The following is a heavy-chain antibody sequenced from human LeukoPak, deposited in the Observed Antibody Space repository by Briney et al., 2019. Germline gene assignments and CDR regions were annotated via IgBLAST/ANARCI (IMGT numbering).Heavy chain of an antibody. CDR3: ARDTRPGYCSSTSCYTSTLFDY. CDR1: GFTFSSYG. D-gene: IGHD2-2*02. CDR2: IWYDGSNK. Sequence: PGGSLRLSCAASGFTFSSYGMHWVRQAPGKGLEWVAAIWYDGSNKYYADSVKGRFTISRDNSKNTLYLQMNSLRAEDTAVYYCARDTRPGYCSSTSCYTSTLFDYWGQGTLVTVSS. J-gene: IGHJ4*02. V-gene: IGHV3-33*01.